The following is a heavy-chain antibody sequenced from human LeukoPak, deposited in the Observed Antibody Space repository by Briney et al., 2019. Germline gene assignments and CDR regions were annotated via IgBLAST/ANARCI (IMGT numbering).Heavy chain of an antibody. V-gene: IGHV3-23*01. CDR1: GFTVSSNY. Sequence: GGSLRLSCAASGFTVSSNYMSWVRQAPGKGLEWVSAISGSGGSTYYADSVKGRFTISRDNSKNTLYLQMNSLRAEDTAVYYCAKGAVAGTRVPFDYWGQGTLVTVSS. D-gene: IGHD6-19*01. CDR3: AKGAVAGTRVPFDY. CDR2: ISGSGGST. J-gene: IGHJ4*02.